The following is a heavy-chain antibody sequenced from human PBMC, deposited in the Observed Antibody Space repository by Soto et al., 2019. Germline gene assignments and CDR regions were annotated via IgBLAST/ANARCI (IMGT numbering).Heavy chain of an antibody. D-gene: IGHD4-17*01. CDR3: ARNYGGNSQFFDL. V-gene: IGHV4-59*11. Sequence: PSETLSLTCNVSGDAITRHYWSWIRQSPGKGMEWPGYFFHTGTALYNPSLRSRVSMSVDTSKNQFSLKLTSIIPADTAVYFCARNYGGNSQFFDLWGRGTLVTVSS. J-gene: IGHJ2*01. CDR1: GDAITRHY. CDR2: FFHTGTA.